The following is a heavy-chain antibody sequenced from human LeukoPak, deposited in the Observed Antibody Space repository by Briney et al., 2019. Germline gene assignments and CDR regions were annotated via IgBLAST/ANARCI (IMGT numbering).Heavy chain of an antibody. Sequence: GGSPRLSCAASGFTFSNAWMSWVRQAPGKGLEWVGRIESKTDGGTTAYAAPVKGRFTISRDDSKSTLFLQMNSLKTEDTAVYYCTAPIVGTTRLDYWGQGTLVTVSS. V-gene: IGHV3-15*04. D-gene: IGHD1-26*01. J-gene: IGHJ4*02. CDR2: IESKTDGGTT. CDR1: GFTFSNAW. CDR3: TAPIVGTTRLDY.